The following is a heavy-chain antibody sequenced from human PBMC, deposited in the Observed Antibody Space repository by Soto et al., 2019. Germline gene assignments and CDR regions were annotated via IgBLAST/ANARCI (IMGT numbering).Heavy chain of an antibody. V-gene: IGHV4-30-4*01. Sequence: PSQPLSLACSVSGGPIRSGYYYWSWIRQPPGKCLEWIGNIYYSGNTYYNPSLKSRLIIXXXPXXXXXSLXVXXVTAAHTAVYYCASSSLYGMDV. J-gene: IGHJ6*01. CDR1: GGPIRSGYYY. CDR3: ASSSLYGMDV. CDR2: IYYSGNT.